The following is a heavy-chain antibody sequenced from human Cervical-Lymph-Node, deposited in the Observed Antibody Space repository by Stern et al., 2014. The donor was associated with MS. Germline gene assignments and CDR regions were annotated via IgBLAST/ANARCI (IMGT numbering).Heavy chain of an antibody. J-gene: IGHJ4*02. Sequence: VQLVESGGGLVQPGRSLRLSCAASGFTFDDYAMHWVRQAPGKGLEWVSGISWNSGSIGYADSVKGRFTISRDNAKNSLYLQMNSLRAEDTALYYCAKGSGWLFDYWGQGTLVTVSS. CDR3: AKGSGWLFDY. D-gene: IGHD6-19*01. CDR1: GFTFDDYA. V-gene: IGHV3-9*01. CDR2: ISWNSGSI.